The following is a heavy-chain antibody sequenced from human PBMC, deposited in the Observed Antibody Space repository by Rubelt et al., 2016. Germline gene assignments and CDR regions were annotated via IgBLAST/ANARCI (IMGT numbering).Heavy chain of an antibody. V-gene: IGHV5-10-1*01. CDR2: IDPSDSYT. CDR3: ARVPRIAARLRTPYYFDY. Sequence: GRIDPSDSYTNYSPSFQGHVTISADKSISTAYLQWSSLKASDTAMYYCARVPRIAARLRTPYYFDYWGQGTLVTVSS. J-gene: IGHJ4*02. D-gene: IGHD6-6*01.